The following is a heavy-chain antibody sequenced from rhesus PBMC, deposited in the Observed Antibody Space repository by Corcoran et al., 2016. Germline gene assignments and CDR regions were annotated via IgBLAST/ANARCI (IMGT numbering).Heavy chain of an antibody. CDR1: EGSISSNY. CDR2: ISGSGGST. V-gene: IGHV4-160*01. Sequence: QVQLQESGPGLVKPSETLSLTCAVSEGSISSNYWCWIRQPSVKGSEWIGLISGSGGSTDYNPSLKSRVTISTDTSKNQFSLKLSSVTAADTAVYYCATKSPDFNSGSYRRPEYFEFWGQGALVTVSS. J-gene: IGHJ1*01. D-gene: IGHD1-44*02. CDR3: ATKSPDFNSGSYRRPEYFEF.